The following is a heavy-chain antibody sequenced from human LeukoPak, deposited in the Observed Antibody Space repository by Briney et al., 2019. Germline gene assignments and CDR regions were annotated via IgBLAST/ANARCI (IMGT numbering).Heavy chain of an antibody. CDR1: GYTFTSYD. J-gene: IGHJ6*02. CDR2: MNPNSGNT. D-gene: IGHD6-19*01. Sequence: ASVKVSCKASGYTFTSYDINWVRQATGQGLEWMGWMNPNSGNTGYAQKFQGRVTMTRNTSISTAYMELSSLRSEDMAVYYCARYEIAVAGTRPYYYGMDVWGQGTTVTVSS. CDR3: ARYEIAVAGTRPYYYGMDV. V-gene: IGHV1-8*01.